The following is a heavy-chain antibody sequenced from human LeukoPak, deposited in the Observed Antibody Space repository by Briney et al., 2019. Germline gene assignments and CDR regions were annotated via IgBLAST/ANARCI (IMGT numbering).Heavy chain of an antibody. CDR2: ISGNSGST. CDR3: ARGGIGDTGGYYPFVY. Sequence: GGSLRLSCAASGFTFSNYGLSWVRQAPGKGLEWVSAISGNSGSTYYADSVKGRFTISRDNSKNTLYLQMSSLRAEDTAVYYCARGGIGDTGGYYPFVYWGQGTRVTVSS. J-gene: IGHJ4*02. V-gene: IGHV3-23*01. CDR1: GFTFSNYG. D-gene: IGHD3-22*01.